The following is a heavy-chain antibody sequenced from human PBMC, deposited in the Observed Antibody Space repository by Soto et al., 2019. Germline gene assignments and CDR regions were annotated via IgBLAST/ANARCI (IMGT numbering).Heavy chain of an antibody. V-gene: IGHV1-46*01. J-gene: IGHJ4*02. CDR2: INPSGGRT. CDR3: AGLYHYDSSGYYDY. Sequence: XSVKFSCKASGNIFATYYMHWVRQAPGQGLEWMGIINPSGGRTTYAQKFQGRVTMTRDTSTSTFHMELSSLTSEDTAVYYCAGLYHYDSSGYYDYWGQGSLVTVSS. CDR1: GNIFATYY. D-gene: IGHD3-22*01.